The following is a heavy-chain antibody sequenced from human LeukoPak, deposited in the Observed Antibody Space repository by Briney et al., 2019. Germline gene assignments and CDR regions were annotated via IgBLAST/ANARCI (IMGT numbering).Heavy chain of an antibody. CDR2: IIPIFGTA. Sequence: ASVKVSCKASGGTFSSYAISWVRQAPGQGLEWMGGIIPIFGTANYAQKFQGRVTITTDESTSTAYMELRSLRSDDTAVYYCASGGLYYDFWSGYYTVNYFDYWGQGTLVTVSS. CDR3: ASGGLYYDFWSGYYTVNYFDY. V-gene: IGHV1-69*05. J-gene: IGHJ4*02. CDR1: GGTFSSYA. D-gene: IGHD3-3*01.